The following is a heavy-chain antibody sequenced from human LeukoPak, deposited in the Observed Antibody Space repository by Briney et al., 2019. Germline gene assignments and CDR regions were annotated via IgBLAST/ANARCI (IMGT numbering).Heavy chain of an antibody. V-gene: IGHV4-34*01. CDR1: GGSFSGYY. J-gene: IGHJ4*02. D-gene: IGHD3-10*01. CDR3: ARESTMVRGVIIVRGNDYFDY. CDR2: INHRGST. Sequence: SETLSLTCAVYGGSFSGYYWSWVRQPPRKGLERIGEINHRGSTNYTPSLKSRVTISVDTSKNQFSLKLSSVTAADTAVYYCARESTMVRGVIIVRGNDYFDYWGQGTLVTVSS.